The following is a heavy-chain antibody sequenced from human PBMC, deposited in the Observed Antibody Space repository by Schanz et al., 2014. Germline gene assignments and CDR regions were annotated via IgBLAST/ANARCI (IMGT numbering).Heavy chain of an antibody. D-gene: IGHD5-12*01. CDR1: GFSFSSYA. V-gene: IGHV3-23*01. J-gene: IGHJ4*02. CDR2: MNESHSTI. CDR3: ARKVVATIGGYYDN. Sequence: EVQLLASGGGLVEPGGSLRLSCAASGFSFSSYAMGWVRQARGKGLEWVSAMNESHSTIYYADSVRGRFTISRDNAENTLFLQMNSLRAEDTAVYYCARKVVATIGGYYDNWGQGTLVTVSS.